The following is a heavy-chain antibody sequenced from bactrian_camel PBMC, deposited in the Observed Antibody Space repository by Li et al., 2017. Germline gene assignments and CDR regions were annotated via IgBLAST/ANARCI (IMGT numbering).Heavy chain of an antibody. D-gene: IGHD4*01. CDR2: IRRDGAT. J-gene: IGHJ6*01. CDR3: AAGAYYNYYDNCLGNFGY. CDR1: GFTFDEHD. Sequence: QVQLVESGGGSVQAGGSLRLSCTASGFTFDEHDMGWYRQAPGNERELASTIRRDGATYYADSVKGRFTISRDNAKNTVYLQMNSLKPEDTATYYCAAGAYYNYYDNCLGNFGYWGQGTQVTVS. V-gene: IGHV3S60*01.